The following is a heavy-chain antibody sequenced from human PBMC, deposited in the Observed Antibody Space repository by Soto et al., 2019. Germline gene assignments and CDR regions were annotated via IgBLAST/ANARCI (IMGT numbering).Heavy chain of an antibody. D-gene: IGHD3-3*01. CDR2: ISWNSGSI. V-gene: IGHV3-9*01. CDR3: AKDIRSNSYDFWSGYYGAYYYYGMDV. CDR1: GFTFDDYA. J-gene: IGHJ6*02. Sequence: PGGSLRLSCAASGFTFDDYAMHWVRQAPGKGLEWVSGISWNSGSIGYADSVKGRFTISRDNAKNSLYLQMNSLRAEDTALYYCAKDIRSNSYDFWSGYYGAYYYYGMDVWGQGTTVTVSS.